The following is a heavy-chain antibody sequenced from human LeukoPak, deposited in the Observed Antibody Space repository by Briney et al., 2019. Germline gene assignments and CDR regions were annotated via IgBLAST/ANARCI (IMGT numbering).Heavy chain of an antibody. J-gene: IGHJ4*02. D-gene: IGHD3-3*01. Sequence: PSETLSLTCAVYGGSFSGYHWSWIRQPPGKGLEWIGEINHSGSTNYNPSLKSRVTISVDTSKNQFSLKLSSVTAADTAVYYCAREGSYYDFWSGYRTPNYWGQGTLVTVSS. CDR1: GGSFSGYH. V-gene: IGHV4-34*01. CDR2: INHSGST. CDR3: AREGSYYDFWSGYRTPNY.